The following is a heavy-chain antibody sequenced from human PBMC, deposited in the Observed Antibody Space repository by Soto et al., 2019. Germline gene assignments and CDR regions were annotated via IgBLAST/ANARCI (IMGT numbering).Heavy chain of an antibody. J-gene: IGHJ6*02. Sequence: PSETLSLTCTVSGGSISSGDYYWSWIRQPPGKGLEWIGYIYYSGSTYYNPSLKSRVTISVDTSKNQFSLKLSSVTAADTAVYYCASTGPLGYYYYGMDVWGQGTTVTSP. D-gene: IGHD3-16*01. V-gene: IGHV4-30-4*01. CDR2: IYYSGST. CDR1: GGSISSGDYY. CDR3: ASTGPLGYYYYGMDV.